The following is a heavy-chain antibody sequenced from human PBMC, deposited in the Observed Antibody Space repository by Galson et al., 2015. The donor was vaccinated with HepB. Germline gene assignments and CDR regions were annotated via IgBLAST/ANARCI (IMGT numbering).Heavy chain of an antibody. V-gene: IGHV3-15*01. CDR2: IKSKTDGGTT. Sequence: SLRLSCAASGFTFSNAWMNWVRQAPGKGLEWVGRIKSKTDGGTTDYAAPVKGRFTISRDDSKNTLYLQMNSLKTEDTAVYYCEVLDYDILAGDPFDYWGQGTLVTVSS. CDR1: GFTFSNAW. CDR3: EVLDYDILAGDPFDY. J-gene: IGHJ4*02. D-gene: IGHD3-9*01.